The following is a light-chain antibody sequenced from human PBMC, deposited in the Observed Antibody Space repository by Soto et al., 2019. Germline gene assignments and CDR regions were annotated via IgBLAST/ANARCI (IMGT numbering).Light chain of an antibody. CDR1: SSVIGSYDF. Sequence: QSVLTQPHSVSGSPGQSVTISCTGASSVIGSYDFVSWYQQHPGKAPELLIFDVFKRPSGVPIRFSGSKSGNTASLTISGLQAEDEGDYYCCSYAGRFTYVFGSGTKVTVL. CDR2: DVF. CDR3: CSYAGRFTYV. V-gene: IGLV2-11*01. J-gene: IGLJ1*01.